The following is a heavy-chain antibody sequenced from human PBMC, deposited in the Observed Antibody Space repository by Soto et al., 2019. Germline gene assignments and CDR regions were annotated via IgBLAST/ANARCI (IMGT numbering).Heavy chain of an antibody. V-gene: IGHV3-48*02. CDR3: AREPGDSSSWFSQPFDY. Sequence: GGSLRLSCAASGFTFSSYSMNWVRQAPGKGLEWVSYISSSSSTIYYADSVKGRFTISRDNAKISLYLQMNSLRDEDTAVYYCAREPGDSSSWFSQPFDYWGQGTLVTVSS. CDR1: GFTFSSYS. CDR2: ISSSSSTI. D-gene: IGHD6-13*01. J-gene: IGHJ4*02.